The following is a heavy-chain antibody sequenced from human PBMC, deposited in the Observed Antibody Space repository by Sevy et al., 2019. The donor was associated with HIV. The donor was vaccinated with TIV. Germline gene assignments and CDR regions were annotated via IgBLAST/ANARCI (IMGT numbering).Heavy chain of an antibody. Sequence: ASVRVSCKASGFSFSSYGFTWVRQAPGQGLEWMGWIGVYNGNSNSAHRLQGRVTLTTDTSTSTVYMELSGLKSDDTAVYYCARVPTYYYGSSTYFDYWGQGTPVTVSS. J-gene: IGHJ4*02. CDR2: IGVYNGNS. V-gene: IGHV1-18*01. CDR1: GFSFSSYG. CDR3: ARVPTYYYGSSTYFDY. D-gene: IGHD3-10*01.